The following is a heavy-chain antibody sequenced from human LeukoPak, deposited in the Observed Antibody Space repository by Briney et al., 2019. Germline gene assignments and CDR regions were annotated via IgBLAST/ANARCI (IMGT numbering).Heavy chain of an antibody. CDR1: GGTFSSYA. V-gene: IGHV1-69*05. Sequence: ASVKVSCKASGGTFSSYAISWVRQAPGQGLEWMGGIIPIFGTANYAQKFQGRVTITTDESTSTAYMELSSLRSEDTAVYYCARGAGPSGGYDYWGQGTLVTVSS. CDR2: IIPIFGTA. D-gene: IGHD1-26*01. CDR3: ARGAGPSGGYDY. J-gene: IGHJ4*02.